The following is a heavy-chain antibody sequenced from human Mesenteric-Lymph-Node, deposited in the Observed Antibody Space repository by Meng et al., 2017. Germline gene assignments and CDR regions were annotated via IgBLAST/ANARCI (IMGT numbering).Heavy chain of an antibody. D-gene: IGHD4-17*01. CDR2: IKQDGSEK. V-gene: IGHV3-7*01. Sequence: GGSLRLSCAASGFTFSSYWMSWVRQTPGKGLEWVANIKQDGSEKYYVDSVKGRFTISRDNAKDSLYLKMNSLRAEDTAVYYCARGYGDYANWFDPWGQGTLVTVSS. J-gene: IGHJ5*02. CDR1: GFTFSSYW. CDR3: ARGYGDYANWFDP.